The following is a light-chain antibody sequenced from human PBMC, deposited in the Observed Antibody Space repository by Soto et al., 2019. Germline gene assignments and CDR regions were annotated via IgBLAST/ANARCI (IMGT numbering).Light chain of an antibody. V-gene: IGLV2-11*01. CDR2: DVN. CDR1: GSDVSGYNF. Sequence: QSVLTQPRSVSGSPGQSVTISCTGAGSDVSGYNFLSWYQQYPGKAPKVIIYDVNKRPSGVPDRFSGSKSGKTASLTISGLQAEDEADYFCCSYTGNYVVLFGGGTKLTVL. CDR3: CSYTGNYVVL. J-gene: IGLJ3*02.